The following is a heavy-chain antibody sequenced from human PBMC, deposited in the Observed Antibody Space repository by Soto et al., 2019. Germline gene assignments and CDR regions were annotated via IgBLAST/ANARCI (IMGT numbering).Heavy chain of an antibody. Sequence: SETLSLTCTISGGSISSSSYYWGWIRQPPGKGLEWIGSIYYSGSTYYNPSLKSRVTISVDTSKNQFSLKLSSVTAADTAVYYCARGSSGWSYWGQGTLVTVSS. D-gene: IGHD6-19*01. J-gene: IGHJ4*02. V-gene: IGHV4-39*01. CDR1: GGSISSSSYY. CDR2: IYYSGST. CDR3: ARGSSGWSY.